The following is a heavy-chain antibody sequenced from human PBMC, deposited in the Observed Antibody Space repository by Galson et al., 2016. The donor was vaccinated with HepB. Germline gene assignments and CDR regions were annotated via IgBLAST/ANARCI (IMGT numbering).Heavy chain of an antibody. V-gene: IGHV3-33*01. Sequence: SLRLSCAASGFTFSNYGMHWVRQTPGKGLEWVAIIWYDENKKFYTGSVKGRFTISRDNSKNTLYLQMNSLRDEDTAVYYCARDEPYYYAMDVWSQGTLVTVSS. CDR2: IWYDENKK. J-gene: IGHJ6*02. CDR1: GFTFSNYG. CDR3: ARDEPYYYAMDV.